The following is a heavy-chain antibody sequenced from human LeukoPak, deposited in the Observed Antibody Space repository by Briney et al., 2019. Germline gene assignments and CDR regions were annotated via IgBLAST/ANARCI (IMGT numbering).Heavy chain of an antibody. CDR2: ISYDGSNK. Sequence: GGSLRLSCAASGFTFSSYAMHWVRQAPGKGLEWVAVISYDGSNKYYADSVKGRFTISRDNSKNTLYLQMNSLRAEDTAVYYCARDHRPYDILTGLDYWGQGTLVTVS. D-gene: IGHD3-9*01. V-gene: IGHV3-30-3*01. CDR3: ARDHRPYDILTGLDY. J-gene: IGHJ4*02. CDR1: GFTFSSYA.